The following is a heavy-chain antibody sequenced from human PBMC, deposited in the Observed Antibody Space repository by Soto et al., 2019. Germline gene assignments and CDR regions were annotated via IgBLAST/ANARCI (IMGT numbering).Heavy chain of an antibody. Sequence: QVQLQESGPGLVKPSQTLSLTCTVSGGSISSGGYYWSWIRQHPGKGLEWIGYFYYSGSTYYNPSLKSRVTIAVDTPKNQFSLKLSSVTAADTAVYYCARGTRHYYGSGSSFDIWGQGTMVTVSS. CDR1: GGSISSGGYY. CDR3: ARGTRHYYGSGSSFDI. CDR2: FYYSGST. D-gene: IGHD3-10*01. V-gene: IGHV4-31*03. J-gene: IGHJ3*02.